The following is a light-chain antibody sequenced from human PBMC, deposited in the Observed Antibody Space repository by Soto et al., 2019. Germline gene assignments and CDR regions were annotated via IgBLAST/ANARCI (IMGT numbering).Light chain of an antibody. V-gene: IGKV3-11*01. J-gene: IGKJ5*01. Sequence: EIVLTQSPATLSLSPGERATLSCRASQSVSSYLAWYQQKPGQVPRLLIYDASSRATGIPVRFSGSGSGTDFTLTISSLEPEDFAVYYCQQRSNTFGQGTRLDIK. CDR3: QQRSNT. CDR2: DAS. CDR1: QSVSSY.